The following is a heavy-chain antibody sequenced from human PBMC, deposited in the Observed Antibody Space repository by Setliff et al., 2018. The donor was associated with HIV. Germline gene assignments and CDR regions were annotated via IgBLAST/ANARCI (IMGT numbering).Heavy chain of an antibody. V-gene: IGHV4-61*01. Sequence: PSETLSLTCSVSGGSVSSVNYYWSWIRQPPGRGLEWIGHVASSGNIDYNPSLKSRVTISADTSKNQFSLKLTSVTTADTATYYCSRGPPFDRWGRGTLVTVSS. CDR3: SRGPPFDR. J-gene: IGHJ2*01. CDR1: GGSVSSVNYY. CDR2: VASSGNI.